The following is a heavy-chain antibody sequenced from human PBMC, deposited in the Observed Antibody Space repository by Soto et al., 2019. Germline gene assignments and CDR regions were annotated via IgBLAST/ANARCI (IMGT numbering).Heavy chain of an antibody. CDR3: ARESDRSARDAFDI. Sequence: GGSLRLSCAASGFTFSSYSMNWVRQAPGKGLEWVSYISSSSTIYYADSVKGRFTISRDNAKNSLYLQMNSLRDEDTAVYYCARESDRSARDAFDIWGQGTMVTVSS. J-gene: IGHJ3*02. CDR2: ISSSSTI. CDR1: GFTFSSYS. V-gene: IGHV3-48*02. D-gene: IGHD3-22*01.